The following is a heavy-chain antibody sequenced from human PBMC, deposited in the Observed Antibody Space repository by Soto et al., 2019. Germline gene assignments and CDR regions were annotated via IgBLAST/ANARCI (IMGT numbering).Heavy chain of an antibody. CDR3: ARVGVRHYYYYYMDV. Sequence: ASVKVSCKASGYTFTSYDINWVRQATGQGLEWMGWMNPNSGNTGYAQKFQGRVTMTRNTSISTAYMELSSLGSEDTAVYYCARVGVRHYYYYYMDVWGKGTTVTVSS. D-gene: IGHD1-1*01. CDR2: MNPNSGNT. V-gene: IGHV1-8*01. J-gene: IGHJ6*03. CDR1: GYTFTSYD.